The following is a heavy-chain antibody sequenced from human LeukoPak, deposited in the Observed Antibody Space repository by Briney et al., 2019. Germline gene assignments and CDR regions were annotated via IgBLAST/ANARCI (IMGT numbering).Heavy chain of an antibody. V-gene: IGHV3-21*01. CDR1: GFTFSSYS. J-gene: IGHJ3*02. Sequence: GGSLRLSCAASGFTFSSYSMNWVRQAPGKGLEWVSSISSSSSNIYYADSVKGRFTISRDNAKNSLYLQMNSLSAEDTAVYYFARDPIGVEDAFDIWGQGTLGTISS. D-gene: IGHD3-3*01. CDR2: ISSSSSNI. CDR3: ARDPIGVEDAFDI.